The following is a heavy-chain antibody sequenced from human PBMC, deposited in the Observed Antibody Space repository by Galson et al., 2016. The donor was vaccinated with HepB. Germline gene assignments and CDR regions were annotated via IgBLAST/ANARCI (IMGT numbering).Heavy chain of an antibody. V-gene: IGHV6-1*01. CDR3: ERVPLVTANIWTWSAVEY. CDR1: GDSVSSNSAA. Sequence: CAISGDSVSSNSAAWNWIRQSPSRGLEWLGRTYYRSNWHYDYAVSVTGRITINPDTSKNQFSLQLNSMTPEDTAVYYCERVPLVTANIWTWSAVEYWGQGTMVSVSS. D-gene: IGHD1-20*01. J-gene: IGHJ3*01. CDR2: TYYRSNWHY.